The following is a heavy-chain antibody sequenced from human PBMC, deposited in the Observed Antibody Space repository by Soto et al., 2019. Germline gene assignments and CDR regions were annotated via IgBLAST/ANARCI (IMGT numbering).Heavy chain of an antibody. J-gene: IGHJ6*02. Sequence: ASVKVSCKVSGYTLTELSMHWVRQAPGKGLEWMGGFDPEGGATVYAQRFQGRVTMTEDTSIDTTYMELSSLRSEDTAVYYCATYNWTYARIPYYYDIMDVWGQGTTVTVSS. CDR1: GYTLTELS. V-gene: IGHV1-24*01. CDR2: FDPEGGAT. D-gene: IGHD1-7*01. CDR3: ATYNWTYARIPYYYDIMDV.